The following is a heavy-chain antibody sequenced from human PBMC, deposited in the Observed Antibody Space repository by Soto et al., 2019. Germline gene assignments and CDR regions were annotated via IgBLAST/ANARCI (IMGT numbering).Heavy chain of an antibody. V-gene: IGHV1-46*01. CDR3: ARDKKRDDSSGYSLPFDY. J-gene: IGHJ4*02. CDR1: GYTFTSYY. D-gene: IGHD3-22*01. CDR2: INPSGGST. Sequence: ASVKVSCKASGYTFTSYYMHWVRQAPGQGLEWMGIINPSGGSTSYAQKFQGRVTMTRDTSTSTVYMELSSLRSEDTAVYYCARDKKRDDSSGYSLPFDYWGQGPLVTGSS.